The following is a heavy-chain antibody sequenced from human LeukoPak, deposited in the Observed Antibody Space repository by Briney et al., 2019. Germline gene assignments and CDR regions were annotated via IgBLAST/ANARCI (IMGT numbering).Heavy chain of an antibody. CDR1: GYTFNTYG. Sequence: GASVKVSCKASGYTFNTYGITWVRQAPGQGLEWMGWISGYNGKTKHAQKLQDRVTMTTDTSTTTAYMELRSLTSDDTAVYYCARAGAVVDNWFDPWGEGTRVTVSS. CDR3: ARAGAVVDNWFDP. D-gene: IGHD2-15*01. V-gene: IGHV1-18*01. J-gene: IGHJ5*02. CDR2: ISGYNGKT.